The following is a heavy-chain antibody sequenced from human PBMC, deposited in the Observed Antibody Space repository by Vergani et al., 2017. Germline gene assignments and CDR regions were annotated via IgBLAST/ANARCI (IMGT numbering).Heavy chain of an antibody. D-gene: IGHD6-13*01. J-gene: IGHJ6*02. CDR3: ARDALYSTTWPFLLLDMDV. CDR1: GSSISSGSYY. Sequence: QVQLQESGPGLVRPSQTLSLTCTVSGSSISSGSYYWSWFRQPAGKGLEWIGRFYTGGGTSYNPTLKSRVTISVDTSKNQFSLQLGPVTAADTAGYYCARDALYSTTWPFLLLDMDVWGQGTTVTVSS. CDR2: FYTGGGT. V-gene: IGHV4-61*02.